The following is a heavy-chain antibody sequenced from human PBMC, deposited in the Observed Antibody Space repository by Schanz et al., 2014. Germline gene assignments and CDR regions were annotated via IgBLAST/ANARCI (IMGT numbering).Heavy chain of an antibody. D-gene: IGHD6-19*01. CDR1: GFTFSSYG. CDR3: ARDPLTVAAFDF. CDR2: ISDGGSHK. V-gene: IGHV3-30*19. J-gene: IGHJ4*02. Sequence: QAQLVESGGGVVQPGGSLRLSCAASGFTFSSYGMHWVRPAPGRGLGWVKVISDGGSHKFYGDSAKGRFTISKDDSKNMLYLQMNSLRVEDTAVYYCARDPLTVAAFDFWGQGTLVTVSS.